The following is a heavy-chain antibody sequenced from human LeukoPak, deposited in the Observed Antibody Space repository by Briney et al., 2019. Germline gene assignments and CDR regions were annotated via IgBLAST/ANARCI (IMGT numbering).Heavy chain of an antibody. J-gene: IGHJ4*02. D-gene: IGHD4-11*01. V-gene: IGHV1-2*02. CDR1: GYTFTGYY. Sequence: ASVKVSCKASGYTFTGYYMHWVRQAPGQGLEWMGWINPNSGGTNYAQKFQGRVTMTWDTSTSTVYMELSSLRSEDTAVYYCARVHRTTGYYFDYWGQGTLVTVSS. CDR3: ARVHRTTGYYFDY. CDR2: INPNSGGT.